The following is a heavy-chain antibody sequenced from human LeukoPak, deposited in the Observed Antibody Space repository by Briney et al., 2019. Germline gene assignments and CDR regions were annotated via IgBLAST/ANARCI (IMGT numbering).Heavy chain of an antibody. V-gene: IGHV4-4*07. CDR1: GVSISSYY. D-gene: IGHD3-22*01. CDR3: ARDTYYYDSSGYWADY. J-gene: IGHJ4*02. Sequence: SETLSLTCTVSGVSISSYYWSWIRQPAGKGLEWIGRIYTSGSTNYNPSLKSRVTMSVDTSKNQFSLKLSSVTAADTAVYYCARDTYYYDSSGYWADYWGQGTLVTVSS. CDR2: IYTSGST.